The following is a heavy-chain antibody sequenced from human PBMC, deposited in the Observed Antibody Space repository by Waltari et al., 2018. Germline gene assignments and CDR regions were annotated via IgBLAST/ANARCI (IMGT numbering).Heavy chain of an antibody. CDR3: VKDNYYDGSGYYPTPGY. CDR2: ISSNGGSI. Sequence: EVQLVESGGGLVQPGGSLRLSGSASGFAVTGYAMHWVRQAPGKGLEYVSTISSNGGSIYYADSVKDRFTISRDNSKNTLYLQMSSLRAEDTAVYYCVKDNYYDGSGYYPTPGYWGQGTLVTVSS. D-gene: IGHD3-22*01. V-gene: IGHV3-64D*06. J-gene: IGHJ4*02. CDR1: GFAVTGYA.